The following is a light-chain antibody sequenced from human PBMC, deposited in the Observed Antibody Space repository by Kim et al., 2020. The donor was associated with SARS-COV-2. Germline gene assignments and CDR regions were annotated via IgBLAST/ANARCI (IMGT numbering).Light chain of an antibody. CDR2: GAS. Sequence: PGESATLSCRASQSVSSNLAWYQQKPGQAPRLLIYGASTRATGIPARFSGSGSGTEFTLTISSLQSEDFAVYYCQQYNNWPPIFTFGPVTKVDIK. CDR3: QQYNNWPPIFT. V-gene: IGKV3-15*01. J-gene: IGKJ3*01. CDR1: QSVSSN.